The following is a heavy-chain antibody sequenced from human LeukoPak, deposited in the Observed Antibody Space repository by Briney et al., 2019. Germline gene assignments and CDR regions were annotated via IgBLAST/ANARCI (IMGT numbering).Heavy chain of an antibody. J-gene: IGHJ4*02. CDR3: ASANPCSSSWYSFDY. V-gene: IGHV4-30-2*01. CDR1: GGSISSGGYY. CDR2: IYHSGST. Sequence: SETLSLTCTVSGGSISSGGYYWSWIRQPPGKGLEWIGYIYHSGSTYYNPSLKSRVTISVDRSKNQFSLKLSSVTAADTAVYYCASANPCSSSWYSFDYWGQGTLVTVSS. D-gene: IGHD6-13*01.